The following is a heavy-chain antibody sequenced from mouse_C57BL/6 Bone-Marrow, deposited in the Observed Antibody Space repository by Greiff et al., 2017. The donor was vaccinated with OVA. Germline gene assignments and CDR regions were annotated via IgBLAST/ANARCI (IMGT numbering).Heavy chain of an antibody. CDR1: EYEFPSHD. Sequence: EVMLVESGGGLVQPGESLKLSCESNEYEFPSHDMSWVRQTPEERLELVAAINSAGGSTYYPDTMERRFIISRDNTKKTLYLQMSSLRSEDTALYYAAYYSNAWFAYWGQGTLVTVSA. J-gene: IGHJ3*01. D-gene: IGHD2-5*01. CDR3: AYYSNAWFAY. V-gene: IGHV5-2*03. CDR2: INSAGGST.